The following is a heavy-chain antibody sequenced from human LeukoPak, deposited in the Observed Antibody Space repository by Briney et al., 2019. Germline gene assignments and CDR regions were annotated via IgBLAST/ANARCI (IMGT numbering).Heavy chain of an antibody. CDR3: ALAVAGSTFDI. J-gene: IGHJ3*02. CDR1: GGTFSSYA. Sequence: SVKVSCKDSGGTFSSYAISWVRQAPGQGLEWMGRIIPIFGTANYAQKFQGRVTITTDESTSTAYMELSSLRSEDTAVYYCALAVAGSTFDIWGQGTMVTVSS. D-gene: IGHD6-19*01. CDR2: IIPIFGTA. V-gene: IGHV1-69*05.